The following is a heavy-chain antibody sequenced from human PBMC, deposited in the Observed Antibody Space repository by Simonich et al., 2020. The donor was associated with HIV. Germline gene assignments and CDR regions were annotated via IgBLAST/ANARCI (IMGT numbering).Heavy chain of an antibody. CDR1: GGSFSGYY. Sequence: QVQLQQWGAGLLKPSETLSLTCAVYGGSFSGYYWSWIRQSPGKGLEWIGEINRSGSTDYNPSLKSRVTISVDTSKNQFSLKLSSVTAADTALYYCARRTGYDLDYWGQGTLVTVSS. CDR3: ARRTGYDLDY. J-gene: IGHJ4*02. V-gene: IGHV4-34*01. D-gene: IGHD5-12*01. CDR2: INRSGST.